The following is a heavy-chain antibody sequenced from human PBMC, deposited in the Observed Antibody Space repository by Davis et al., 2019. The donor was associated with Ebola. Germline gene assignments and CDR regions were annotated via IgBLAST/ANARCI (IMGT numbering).Heavy chain of an antibody. J-gene: IGHJ5*02. CDR2: IYPSDSDS. D-gene: IGHD3-9*01. Sequence: KVSCKTSGFSFTNYWITWVRQMPGKGLEWMGIIYPSDSDSRYGPSFQGQVTISADKSISTAYLKWSSLKASDTAVYYCARPQGSDWNWFDPWGQGTLVTVSS. CDR3: ARPQGSDWNWFDP. CDR1: GFSFTNYW. V-gene: IGHV5-51*01.